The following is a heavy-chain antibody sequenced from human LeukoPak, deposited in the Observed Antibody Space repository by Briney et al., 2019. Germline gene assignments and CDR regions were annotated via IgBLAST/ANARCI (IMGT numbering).Heavy chain of an antibody. Sequence: GRSLRLSCAASGFTFSSYGMHWVRQAPGKGLEGVAVIWYDGSNKYYADSVKGRFTISRDNSKNTLYLQMNSLRAEDTAVYYCAREMIAARTWFDPWGQGTLVTVSS. D-gene: IGHD6-6*01. J-gene: IGHJ5*02. CDR2: IWYDGSNK. CDR3: AREMIAARTWFDP. V-gene: IGHV3-33*01. CDR1: GFTFSSYG.